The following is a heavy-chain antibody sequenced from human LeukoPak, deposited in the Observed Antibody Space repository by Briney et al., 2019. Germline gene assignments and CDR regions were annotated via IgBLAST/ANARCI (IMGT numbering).Heavy chain of an antibody. Sequence: PGGSLRLSCTASGFTFSDYWMSWVRQAPGKGLEWVANIKHDGSQKYYVDSVKGRFTISRDNAKNSLYLQMNSLRVEDTAVYYCARVGGHWGQGALVTVSS. D-gene: IGHD3-10*01. CDR1: GFTFSDYW. CDR3: ARVGGH. CDR2: IKHDGSQK. J-gene: IGHJ4*02. V-gene: IGHV3-7*03.